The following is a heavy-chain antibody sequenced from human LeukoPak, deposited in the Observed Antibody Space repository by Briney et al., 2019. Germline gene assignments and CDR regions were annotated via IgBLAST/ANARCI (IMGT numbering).Heavy chain of an antibody. CDR3: ARHPSSGWYEGYFDY. CDR2: IYSGGST. D-gene: IGHD6-19*01. Sequence: GASLRLSCAASGFTVSSNYMSWVRQAPGKGLEWVSVIYSGGSTYYADSVKGRFTISRDNSKNTLYLQMNSLRAEDTAVYYCARHPSSGWYEGYFDYWGQGTLVTVSS. CDR1: GFTVSSNY. V-gene: IGHV3-66*04. J-gene: IGHJ4*02.